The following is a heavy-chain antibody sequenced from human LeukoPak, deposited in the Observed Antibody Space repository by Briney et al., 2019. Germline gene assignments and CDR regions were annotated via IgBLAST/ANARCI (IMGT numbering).Heavy chain of an antibody. Sequence: ASVKVSCKASGYTFTSYYMHWVRQAPGQGLEWMGIINPSGGSTSYAQKFQGRVTMTRDTSTSTVYMELSSLRSEDTAVYYCARTYYDFWSHQNHYYYYGMDVWGQGTTVTVSS. CDR1: GYTFTSYY. J-gene: IGHJ6*02. CDR3: ARTYYDFWSHQNHYYYYGMDV. D-gene: IGHD3-3*01. V-gene: IGHV1-46*01. CDR2: INPSGGST.